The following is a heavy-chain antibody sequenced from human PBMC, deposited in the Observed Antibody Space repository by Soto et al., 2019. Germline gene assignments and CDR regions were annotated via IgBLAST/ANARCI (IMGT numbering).Heavy chain of an antibody. CDR1: GSTVSSNY. Sequence: GGSLRLSCAAFGSTVSSNYMTWVRLAPGKGLEWVSLVYSGGATHYAASVKGRFTISTHSSQNTLFLQMNSLRTEDTATYYCVRGRYGSEIHWGQGTKVTISS. D-gene: IGHD3-10*01. CDR2: VYSGGAT. J-gene: IGHJ4*02. V-gene: IGHV3-53*04. CDR3: VRGRYGSEIH.